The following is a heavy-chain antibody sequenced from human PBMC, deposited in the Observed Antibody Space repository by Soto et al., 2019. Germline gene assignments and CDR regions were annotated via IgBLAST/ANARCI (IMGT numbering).Heavy chain of an antibody. Sequence: GGSLRLSCVASGFTFSSYWMSWVRQAPGKGLEWVANIKQDGSEKYYVDSVKGRFTISRDNAKNSLYLQMNSLRAEDTAVYYCARHPVGYCSGGSCYRGYFDYWGQGTLVTVSS. CDR1: GFTFSSYW. V-gene: IGHV3-7*01. J-gene: IGHJ4*02. D-gene: IGHD2-15*01. CDR3: ARHPVGYCSGGSCYRGYFDY. CDR2: IKQDGSEK.